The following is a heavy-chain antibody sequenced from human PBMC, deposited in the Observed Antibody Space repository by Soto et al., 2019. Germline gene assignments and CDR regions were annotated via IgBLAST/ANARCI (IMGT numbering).Heavy chain of an antibody. Sequence: EVQLLESGGGLVQPGGSLRLSCAASGSTFSSYAMSWVRQAPGKGLEWVSAISGSGGSTYYADSVKGRFTISRDNSKNTLYLQMNSLRAEDTAVYYCAKPSRSTSCYTCYYYYYGMDVWGQGTTVTVSS. V-gene: IGHV3-23*01. CDR3: AKPSRSTSCYTCYYYYYGMDV. D-gene: IGHD2-2*02. CDR2: ISGSGGST. J-gene: IGHJ6*02. CDR1: GSTFSSYA.